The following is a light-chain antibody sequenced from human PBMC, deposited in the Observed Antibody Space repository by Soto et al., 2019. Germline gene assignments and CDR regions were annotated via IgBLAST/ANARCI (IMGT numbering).Light chain of an antibody. CDR2: GAS. CDR1: QSVSSN. Sequence: EIVMTQSPATLSVSPGERATLSCRASQSVSSNLAWYQQEPGQAPRLLIYGASTRATGIPARFSGSGSGTEFTLTISSLQSEDFAVYYCQQYNNWPPPMYTFGQGTKLEIK. J-gene: IGKJ2*01. V-gene: IGKV3-15*01. CDR3: QQYNNWPPPMYT.